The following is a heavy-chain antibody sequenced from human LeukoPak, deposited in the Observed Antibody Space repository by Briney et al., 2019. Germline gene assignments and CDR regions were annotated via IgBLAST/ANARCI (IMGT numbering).Heavy chain of an antibody. V-gene: IGHV1-2*02. CDR2: INPNSGGT. D-gene: IGHD3-22*01. Sequence: ASVKVSCKASGYTFTGYYMHWVRQAPGQGLEWMGWINPNSGGTNYAQKFQGRVTMTRDTSISTAYMELSSLRSDDTAVYYCARESHYYDSSGYYCWGQGTPVTVSS. CDR3: ARESHYYDSSGYYC. J-gene: IGHJ4*02. CDR1: GYTFTGYY.